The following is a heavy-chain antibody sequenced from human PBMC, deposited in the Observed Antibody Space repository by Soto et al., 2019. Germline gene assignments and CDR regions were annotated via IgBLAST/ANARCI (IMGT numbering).Heavy chain of an antibody. CDR2: ISAYNGNT. CDR1: GYTFTSYG. CDR3: ARDRGVVLVPAAPWGGWFDP. Sequence: QVQLVQSGAEVKKPGASVKVSCKASGYTFTSYGISWVRQAPGQGLEWMGWISAYNGNTNYAQKLQGRVTMTTDTSXXTXYXXLRSLRSADTAVYYCARDRGVVLVPAAPWGGWFDPWGQGTLVTVSS. V-gene: IGHV1-18*01. J-gene: IGHJ5*02. D-gene: IGHD2-2*01.